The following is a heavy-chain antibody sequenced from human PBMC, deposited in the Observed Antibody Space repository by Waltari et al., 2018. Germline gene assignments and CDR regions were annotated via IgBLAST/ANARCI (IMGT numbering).Heavy chain of an antibody. V-gene: IGHV3-74*01. D-gene: IGHD3-22*01. CDR3: ARDEDNYYDSSGYIKH. J-gene: IGHJ4*02. Sequence: EVQLLESGGGLVQPGGSLRLSCAASGFTFSDFWMHWVRQAPGEGLVWLSRVNVDGSSTTYADSVKGRFTVCRDNARKTMFLQMTSLRAEDTAVYYCARDEDNYYDSSGYIKHWGQGALVTVSS. CDR2: VNVDGSST. CDR1: GFTFSDFW.